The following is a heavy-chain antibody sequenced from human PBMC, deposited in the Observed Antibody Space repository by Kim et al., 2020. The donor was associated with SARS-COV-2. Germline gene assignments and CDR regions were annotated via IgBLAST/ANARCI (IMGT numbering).Heavy chain of an antibody. V-gene: IGHV4-59*01. Sequence: SETLSLTCTVSGGSISSYYWSWIRQPPGKGLEWIGYIYYSGSTNYNPSLKSRVTISVDTSKNQFSLKLSSVTAADTAVYYCARGPPLYDSSGYYYYYGMDVWGQGTTVTVSS. CDR1: GGSISSYY. CDR2: IYYSGST. CDR3: ARGPPLYDSSGYYYYYGMDV. D-gene: IGHD3-22*01. J-gene: IGHJ6*02.